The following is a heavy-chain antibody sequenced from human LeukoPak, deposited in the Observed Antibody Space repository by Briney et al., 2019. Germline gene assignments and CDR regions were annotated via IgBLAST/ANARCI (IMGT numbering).Heavy chain of an antibody. CDR2: IYYTGIT. V-gene: IGHV4-59*08. J-gene: IGHJ5*02. D-gene: IGHD4-17*01. Sequence: PSETLSPTCTVSGGSMSGYYWNWLRQPPGKGLEWIGYIYYTGITNYNPSLKSRVTISVDTSKNQFSLKLISVTAADTAVYYCARLTTGHPHNWFDPWGQGTLVTVSS. CDR3: ARLTTGHPHNWFDP. CDR1: GGSMSGYY.